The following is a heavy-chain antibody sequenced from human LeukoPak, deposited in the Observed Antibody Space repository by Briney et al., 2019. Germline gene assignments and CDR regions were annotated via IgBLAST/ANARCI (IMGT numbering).Heavy chain of an antibody. D-gene: IGHD2-2*01. V-gene: IGHV1-2*02. CDR1: GYTFIDYY. Sequence: ASVKVSCKSSGYTFIDYYIHWVRQAPGQGLEWMGWINPNSGATKYAQKFQGRVSMTRDTSINTAYMDLTNLRSDDTAVFYCARVKKLMPEFEFWGQGTLVTVSS. J-gene: IGHJ4*02. CDR2: INPNSGAT. CDR3: ARVKKLMPEFEF.